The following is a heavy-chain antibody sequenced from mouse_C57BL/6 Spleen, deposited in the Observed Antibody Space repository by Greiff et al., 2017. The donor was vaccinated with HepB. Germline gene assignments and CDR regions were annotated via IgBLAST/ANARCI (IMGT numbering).Heavy chain of an antibody. V-gene: IGHV1-64*01. CDR1: GYTFTSYW. J-gene: IGHJ2*01. CDR2: IHPNSGST. CDR3: ARSDGSPPFDY. Sequence: QVQLKESGAELVKPGASVKLSCKASGYTFTSYWMHWVKQRPGQGLEWIGMIHPNSGSTNYNEKFKSKATLTVDKSSSTAYMQLSSLTSEDSAVYYCARSDGSPPFDYWGQGTTLTVSS. D-gene: IGHD1-1*01.